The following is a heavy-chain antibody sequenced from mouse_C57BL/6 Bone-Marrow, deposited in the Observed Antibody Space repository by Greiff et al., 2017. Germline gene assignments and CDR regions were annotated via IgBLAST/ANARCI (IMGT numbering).Heavy chain of an antibody. CDR2: IHPNSGST. V-gene: IGHV1-64*01. D-gene: IGHD4-1*01. J-gene: IGHJ2*01. CDR1: GYTFTSYW. Sequence: QVQLQQPGAELVKPGASVKLSCKASGYTFTSYWMHWVKQRPGQGLEWIGMIHPNSGSTNYNEKFKSKATLTVDKSSSTAYMQRSSLTSEDSAVYYCATFWAYYFDYWGQGTTLTVSS. CDR3: ATFWAYYFDY.